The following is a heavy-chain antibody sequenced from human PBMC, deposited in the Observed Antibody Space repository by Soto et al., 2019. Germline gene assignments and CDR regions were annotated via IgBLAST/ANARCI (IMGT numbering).Heavy chain of an antibody. CDR1: GYTFTSYY. CDR2: INPSGGST. CDR3: ARDRLGVYYYDSSGYYPSI. Sequence: ASVKVSCKASGYTFTSYYMHWVRQAPGQGLEWMGIINPSGGSTSYAQKFQGRVTMTRDTSTSTVYMELSGLRSEDTAVYYCARDRLGVYYYDSSGYYPSIWGQGTLVTVSS. D-gene: IGHD3-22*01. J-gene: IGHJ4*02. V-gene: IGHV1-46*01.